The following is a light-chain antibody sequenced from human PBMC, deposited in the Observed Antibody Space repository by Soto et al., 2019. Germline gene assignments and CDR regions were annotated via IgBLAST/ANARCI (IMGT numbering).Light chain of an antibody. CDR3: CSGSTTFYV. CDR2: EVR. Sequence: QSALTQPASVSGSPGQSITISCTGTSSDIGSYDLVSWYQQHADKVPKLIIYEVRKRPSGVSNRFSGSKSGNTASLTISGLQAEDEADYHCCSGSTTFYVFGTGTKVTVL. V-gene: IGLV2-23*02. CDR1: SSDIGSYDL. J-gene: IGLJ1*01.